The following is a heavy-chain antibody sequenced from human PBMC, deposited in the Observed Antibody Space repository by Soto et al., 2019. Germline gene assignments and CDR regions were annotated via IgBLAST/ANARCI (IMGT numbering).Heavy chain of an antibody. CDR2: MYHSGST. V-gene: IGHV4-4*02. Sequence: QVQLQESGPGLVKPSGTLSLTCVVSSGSISSSNWWSWVRQPPGKGLEWIGEMYHSGSTHYNPSLKRRVTISVDRSKNQFSLRLSSVTAADTAVYYCARGYCSGGSCYYYYMDVWGKGTTVTVSS. J-gene: IGHJ6*03. D-gene: IGHD2-15*01. CDR1: SGSISSSNW. CDR3: ARGYCSGGSCYYYYMDV.